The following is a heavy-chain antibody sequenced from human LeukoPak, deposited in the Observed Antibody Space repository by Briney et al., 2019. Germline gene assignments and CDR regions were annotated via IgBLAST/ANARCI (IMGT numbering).Heavy chain of an antibody. D-gene: IGHD6-25*01. J-gene: IGHJ4*02. Sequence: PGGSLRLSCAASGFSFNTYWMHWVRQAPGKGLVWVSRIYSDGGSTYYADSVKGRFTCSRDNAKNTVYLQMNSLRAEDTAVYYCARGASGYGNFDYWGQGTLVTVSS. CDR1: GFSFNTYW. V-gene: IGHV3-74*01. CDR2: IYSDGGST. CDR3: ARGASGYGNFDY.